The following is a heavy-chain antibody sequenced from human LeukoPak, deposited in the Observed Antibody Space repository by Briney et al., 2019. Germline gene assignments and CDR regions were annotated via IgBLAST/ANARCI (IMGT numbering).Heavy chain of an antibody. J-gene: IGHJ4*02. CDR2: ISFTGST. Sequence: SENLSLTCTVSADSIHSYYWSWIRRPPGKGLEWVGYISFTGSTEYNPSLNSRVTISIDTSKNQFSLSLRSVTAADTAVYYCASRSSKGLFDFWGQGTLVTVSS. CDR3: ASRSSKGLFDF. CDR1: ADSIHSYY. V-gene: IGHV4-59*08. D-gene: IGHD3-10*01.